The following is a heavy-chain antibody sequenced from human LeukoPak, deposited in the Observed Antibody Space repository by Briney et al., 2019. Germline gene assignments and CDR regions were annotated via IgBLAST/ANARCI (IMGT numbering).Heavy chain of an antibody. D-gene: IGHD5-18*01. CDR3: ARDLHSYGY. CDR1: GFTFSSYS. Sequence: SCKASGFTFSSYSMNWVRQAPGKGLEWVSYISSSSSTIYYADSVKGRFTISRDNAKNSLYLQMNSLRAEDTAVYYCARDLHSYGYWGQGTLVTVSS. CDR2: ISSSSSTI. J-gene: IGHJ4*02. V-gene: IGHV3-48*01.